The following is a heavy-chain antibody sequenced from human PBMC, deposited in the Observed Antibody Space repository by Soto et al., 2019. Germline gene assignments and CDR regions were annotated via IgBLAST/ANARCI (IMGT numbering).Heavy chain of an antibody. CDR2: IYYSGST. D-gene: IGHD6-19*01. V-gene: IGHV4-59*01. J-gene: IGHJ4*02. CDR3: ARGIAVAGNFDY. CDR1: GGSISSYY. Sequence: LSLTCTVSGGSISSYYWSWIRQPPGKGLEWIGYIYYSGSTNYNPSLKSRVTISVDTSKNQFSLKLSSVTAADTAVYYCARGIAVAGNFDYWGQGTLVTVSS.